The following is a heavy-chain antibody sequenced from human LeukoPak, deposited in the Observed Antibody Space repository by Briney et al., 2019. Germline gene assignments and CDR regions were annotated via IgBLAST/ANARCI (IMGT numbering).Heavy chain of an antibody. CDR3: ARGGYDRNHYYMDV. Sequence: SETLSLTCAVSGYSISSYYYWGWIRQPPGEGVEWVGSIYHSGSTYYNPFLKSRVTILVDTSKNQFSLKLSSVTAADTAVYYCARGGYDRNHYYMDVWGKGTTVTVSS. CDR1: GYSISSYYY. V-gene: IGHV4-38-2*01. CDR2: IYHSGST. J-gene: IGHJ6*03. D-gene: IGHD5-12*01.